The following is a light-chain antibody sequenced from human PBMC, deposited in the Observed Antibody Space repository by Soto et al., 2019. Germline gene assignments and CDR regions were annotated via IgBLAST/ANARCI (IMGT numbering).Light chain of an antibody. J-gene: IGKJ2*01. CDR1: QSISDT. CDR3: QQNYNTPPFT. V-gene: IGKV3-15*01. Sequence: EIVMTQSPATLSVSPGGRATLSCRASQSISDTLAWYQQKPGQAPRLLIHGASTRATGFPARFSGSGSGTDFTLTISSLQPEDFAVYYCQQNYNTPPFTFGQGTKLEI. CDR2: GAS.